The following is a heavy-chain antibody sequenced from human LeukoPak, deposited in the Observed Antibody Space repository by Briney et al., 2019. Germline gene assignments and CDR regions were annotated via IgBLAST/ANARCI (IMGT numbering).Heavy chain of an antibody. D-gene: IGHD3-22*01. CDR3: AREGSYDGSTMWYFDH. CDR1: GFTVSSNY. J-gene: IGHJ4*02. Sequence: GGSLRLSCAASGFTVSSNYIAWVRQAPGKGLEWVSVIYSGGTIYYADSVKGRFTISRDNSKNTLYLQMNSLRAEDTAVYYCAREGSYDGSTMWYFDHWGQGTLVTVSS. CDR2: IYSGGTI. V-gene: IGHV3-53*01.